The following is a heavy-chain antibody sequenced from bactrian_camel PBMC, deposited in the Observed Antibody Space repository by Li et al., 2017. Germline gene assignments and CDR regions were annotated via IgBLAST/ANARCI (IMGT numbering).Heavy chain of an antibody. J-gene: IGHJ7*01. Sequence: QLVESGGGSVQVGGSLTLSCVASGDTIGRYCMGWFRQIPDREREGVAGIESDGSTSYADSAKGRFTISQDSAKNIVYLQMDSLKPEDTGMYFCAVKLGLMDISTLMMGGKDYYAMDYWGKGTQVTVS. CDR1: GDTIGRYC. V-gene: IGHV3S9*01. CDR2: IESDGST. D-gene: IGHD1*01.